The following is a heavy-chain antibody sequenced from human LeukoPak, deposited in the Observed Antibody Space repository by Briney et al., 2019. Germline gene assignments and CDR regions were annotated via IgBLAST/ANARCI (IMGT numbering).Heavy chain of an antibody. CDR1: GFTFSSYA. Sequence: PGGSLRLSCAASGFTFSSYAMHWVRQAPGKGLEWVAFLRYDGSNKYYADSVKGRFTISRDNSKNTLYLQMNSLRAGDTAVYYCAKAVIVGASTDYFDYWGQGTLVTVSS. V-gene: IGHV3-30*02. D-gene: IGHD1-26*01. J-gene: IGHJ4*02. CDR2: LRYDGSNK. CDR3: AKAVIVGASTDYFDY.